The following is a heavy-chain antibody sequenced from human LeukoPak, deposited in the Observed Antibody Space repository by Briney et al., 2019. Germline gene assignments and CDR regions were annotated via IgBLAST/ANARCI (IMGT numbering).Heavy chain of an antibody. Sequence: SETLSLTCTVSGGSISSYYWSWIRQPPGKGLDWIGYIYHSGSTNYNPSLKSRFTISLDTSKNQFSLKLSSVTAADTAVYYCARTYYYGSGRYFDYWGQGTLVTVSS. CDR2: IYHSGST. V-gene: IGHV4-59*01. CDR1: GGSISSYY. D-gene: IGHD3-10*01. J-gene: IGHJ4*02. CDR3: ARTYYYGSGRYFDY.